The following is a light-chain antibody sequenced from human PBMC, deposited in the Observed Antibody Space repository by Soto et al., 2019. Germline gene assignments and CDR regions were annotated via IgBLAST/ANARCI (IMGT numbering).Light chain of an antibody. Sequence: EIVLTQSPATLSLSQGERATLSCRASQSVRSYLSWYQQKPGQAPRLLIFDVSKRAPGIPARFSGSGSGTDFTLTISSLEPEDFAVYYCQKRADGPTFGGGTKVEI. CDR1: QSVRSY. CDR3: QKRADGPT. J-gene: IGKJ4*01. CDR2: DVS. V-gene: IGKV3-11*01.